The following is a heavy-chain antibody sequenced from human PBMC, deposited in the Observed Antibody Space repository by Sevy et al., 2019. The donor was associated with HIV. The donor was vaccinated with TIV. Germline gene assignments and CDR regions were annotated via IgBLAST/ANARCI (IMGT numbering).Heavy chain of an antibody. CDR2: IKNKPDGGTA. CDR1: GFTFNNAW. D-gene: IGHD2-8*01. V-gene: IGHV3-15*01. CDR3: CTEGNVLLAEGWGHWFDP. J-gene: IGHJ5*02. Sequence: GGSLRLSCAASGFTFNNAWMSWVRQAPGKGLEWIGRIKNKPDGGTAGYAAPVKGRFTISRDDSKNTLYPQMNSLKTEDTAVYYCCTEGNVLLAEGWGHWFDPWGQGTLVTVSS.